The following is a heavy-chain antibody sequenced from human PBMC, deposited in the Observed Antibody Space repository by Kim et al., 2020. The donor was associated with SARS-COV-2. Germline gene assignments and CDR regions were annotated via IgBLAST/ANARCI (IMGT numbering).Heavy chain of an antibody. Sequence: GGSLRLSCAASGFTFSGSAIHWVRQASGKGLAWVGRIRSKANSYETAYAASVRGRVSISSDDSKNTAYLQMNNLKTKDTAEYYCTSVPATNSAFWDAFD. CDR1: GFTFSGSA. CDR2: IRSKANSYET. J-gene: IGHJ3*02. V-gene: IGHV3-73*01. D-gene: IGHD1-1*01. CDR3: TSVPATNSAFWDAFD.